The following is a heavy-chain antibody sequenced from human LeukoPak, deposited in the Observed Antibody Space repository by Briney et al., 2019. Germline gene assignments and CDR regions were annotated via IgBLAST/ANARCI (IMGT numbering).Heavy chain of an antibody. J-gene: IGHJ6*03. CDR1: GGTFSSYA. CDR3: ARSFVEMATIYRYYYYYYYMDV. V-gene: IGHV1-2*02. CDR2: INPNSGGT. Sequence: ASVKVSRKASGGTFSSYAISWVRQAPGQGLEWMGWINPNSGGTNYAQKFQGRVTMTRDTSISTAYMELSRLRSDDTAVYYCARSFVEMATIYRYYYYYYYMDVWGKGTTVTVSS. D-gene: IGHD5-24*01.